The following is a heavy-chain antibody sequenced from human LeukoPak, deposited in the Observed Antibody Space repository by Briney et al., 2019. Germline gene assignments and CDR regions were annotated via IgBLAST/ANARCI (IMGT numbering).Heavy chain of an antibody. D-gene: IGHD3-10*01. V-gene: IGHV1-2*02. CDR1: GYIFTGYY. CDR2: INPNNGGT. J-gene: IGHJ4*02. CDR3: ARDPRSYYGSGSYYNC. Sequence: ASVKVSFKASGYIFTGYYIHWVRQAPGQGLEWMGWINPNNGGTEYAQKFQGRVTMTRDTSISTAYMELSRLRSDDTAVYYCARDPRSYYGSGSYYNCWGQGTLVTVSS.